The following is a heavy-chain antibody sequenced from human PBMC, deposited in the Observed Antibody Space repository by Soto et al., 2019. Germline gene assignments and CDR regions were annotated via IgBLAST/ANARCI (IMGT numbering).Heavy chain of an antibody. D-gene: IGHD2-15*01. Sequence: EVQLVESGGGVVQPGGSLRLSCAASGFSFSTYDMYWVRQVSGKGLEWVSAIGSADDPYYLGSVKGRFTISRENAKNSLYLQMNSLRAGDTAVYYCARAYSGRLPRRADYYYAMDVWGLGTTVTVSS. J-gene: IGHJ6*02. CDR3: ARAYSGRLPRRADYYYAMDV. V-gene: IGHV3-13*05. CDR2: IGSADDP. CDR1: GFSFSTYD.